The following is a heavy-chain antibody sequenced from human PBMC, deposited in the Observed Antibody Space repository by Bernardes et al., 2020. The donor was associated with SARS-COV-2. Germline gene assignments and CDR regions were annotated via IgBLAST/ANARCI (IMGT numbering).Heavy chain of an antibody. CDR1: GGSFSGYY. Sequence: SETLSLTCAVYGGSFSGYYWSWIRQPPGKGLEWIGEINHSGSTNYNPSLKSRVTISVDTSKNQFSLKLSSVTAADTAVYYCARDAGYSSARDAFDIWGQGTMVTVSS. CDR2: INHSGST. V-gene: IGHV4-34*01. J-gene: IGHJ3*02. D-gene: IGHD6-25*01. CDR3: ARDAGYSSARDAFDI.